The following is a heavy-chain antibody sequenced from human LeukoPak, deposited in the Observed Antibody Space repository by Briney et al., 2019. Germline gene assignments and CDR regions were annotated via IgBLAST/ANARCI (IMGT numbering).Heavy chain of an antibody. V-gene: IGHV1-69*04. CDR1: GGTFSSYA. D-gene: IGHD5-12*01. CDR3: AVPVATIYSFDY. CDR2: IIPILGIA. Sequence: SVKVSCKASGGTFSSYAISWVRQAPGQGLAWMGRIIPILGIANYAQKFQGRVTITADKSTSTAYMELSSLRSEDTAVYSCAVPVATIYSFDYWGQGTLVTVSS. J-gene: IGHJ4*02.